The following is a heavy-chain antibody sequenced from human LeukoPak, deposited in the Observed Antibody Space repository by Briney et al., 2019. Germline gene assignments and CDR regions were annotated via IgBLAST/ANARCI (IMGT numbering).Heavy chain of an antibody. V-gene: IGHV3-23*01. J-gene: IGHJ4*02. D-gene: IGHD3-3*01. CDR2: ISGSGDRT. CDR3: AKAEGFSIKLFGVITPGFDY. CDR1: GFTFSKYA. Sequence: GGSLRLSCAASGFTFSKYAMSWVRQAPGKGLEWVSGISGSGDRTYYAESVKGRFAVSRDNSKNMLYLQMNSLRGEDTAVYYCAKAEGFSIKLFGVITPGFDYWGQGTLVTVSS.